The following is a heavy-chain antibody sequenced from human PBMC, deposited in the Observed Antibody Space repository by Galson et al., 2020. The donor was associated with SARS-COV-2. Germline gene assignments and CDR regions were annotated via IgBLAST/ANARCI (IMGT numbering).Heavy chain of an antibody. CDR2: IYYIGAT. V-gene: IGHV4-31*03. J-gene: IGHJ3*01. D-gene: IGHD2-8*01. CDR1: GGSISTAGYY. CDR3: ASGQMANNALDV. Sequence: ASETLSLTCTVSGGSISTAGYYWAWIRQHPGKGLEWIGHIYYIGATYYNPSLKSRLAISADMSKSQVYMRLDSVSPADTAIYYCASGQMANNALDVWGHGTMVAVS.